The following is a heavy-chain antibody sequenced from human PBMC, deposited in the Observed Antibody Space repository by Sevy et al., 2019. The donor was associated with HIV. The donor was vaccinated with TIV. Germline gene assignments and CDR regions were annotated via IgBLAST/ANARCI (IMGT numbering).Heavy chain of an antibody. CDR3: ASGSEYYDILTADY. J-gene: IGHJ4*02. CDR1: GFTFSSYW. Sequence: GESLKISCAASGFTFSSYWMHWVRQAPGKGLVWVSRINSDGSSTSYADSMKGRFTISRDNAKNTLYLQMNSLRAEDTAVYYCASGSEYYDILTADYWGQGTLVTVSS. CDR2: INSDGSST. V-gene: IGHV3-74*01. D-gene: IGHD3-9*01.